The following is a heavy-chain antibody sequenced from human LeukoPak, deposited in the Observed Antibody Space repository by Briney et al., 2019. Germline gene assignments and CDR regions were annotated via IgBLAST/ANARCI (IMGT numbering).Heavy chain of an antibody. CDR1: GFTFSSYG. CDR3: VNLSGYDVGPDAFDI. J-gene: IGHJ3*02. CDR2: ILYDGSNK. V-gene: IGHV3-30*18. Sequence: GGSLRLSCAASGFTFSSYGMHWVRQAPGKGLEWVAVILYDGSNKYYADSVKGRFTISRDNSKNTLYLQMNSLRAEDTAVYYCVNLSGYDVGPDAFDIWGQGTMVTVSS. D-gene: IGHD5-12*01.